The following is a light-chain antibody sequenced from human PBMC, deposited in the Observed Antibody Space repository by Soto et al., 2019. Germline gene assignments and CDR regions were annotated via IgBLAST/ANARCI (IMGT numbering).Light chain of an antibody. V-gene: IGKV4-1*01. J-gene: IGKJ1*01. Sequence: DIVMTESPDSLGLSLCERATINCKSSQSVLYSSNNKNYLAWYQQKPGQPPKLLIYWASTRESGVPDRFSGSGSGTDFTLTISSLQAEDVAVYYCQQYYSTPWTFGQGTKVDI. CDR2: WAS. CDR3: QQYYSTPWT. CDR1: QSVLYSSNNKNY.